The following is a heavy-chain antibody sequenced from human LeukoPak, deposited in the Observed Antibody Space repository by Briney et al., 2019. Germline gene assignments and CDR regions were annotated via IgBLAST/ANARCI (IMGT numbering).Heavy chain of an antibody. CDR1: GYTLTELS. D-gene: IGHD3-10*01. CDR3: AISRFRYYYGAFDI. V-gene: IGHV1-24*01. Sequence: ASVKVSCKVSGYTLTELSMHWVRQAPGKGLEWMGGFDPEDVETIYAQKFQGRVTMTEDTPTDTAYMELSSLRSEDTAVYYCAISRFRYYYGAFDIWGQGTMVTVSS. CDR2: FDPEDVET. J-gene: IGHJ3*02.